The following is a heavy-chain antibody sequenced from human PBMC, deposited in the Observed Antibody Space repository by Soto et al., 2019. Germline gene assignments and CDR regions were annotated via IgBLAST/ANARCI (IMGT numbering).Heavy chain of an antibody. Sequence: SGGSLRLSCAASGFTFSSYAMHWVRQAPGKGLEWVALISYDGSSKYYADSVEGRFSISRDNSKNTLYLQMNSLRAEDTAVYYCARATAIFGPCDSWGQGTLVTVSS. J-gene: IGHJ4*02. D-gene: IGHD3-3*01. CDR1: GFTFSSYA. V-gene: IGHV3-30-3*01. CDR3: ARATAIFGPCDS. CDR2: ISYDGSSK.